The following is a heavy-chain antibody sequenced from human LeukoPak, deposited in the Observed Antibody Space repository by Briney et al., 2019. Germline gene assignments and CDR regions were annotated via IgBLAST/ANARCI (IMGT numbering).Heavy chain of an antibody. D-gene: IGHD3-16*02. CDR3: ARRIFGGVIVSPNDY. J-gene: IGHJ4*02. Sequence: GASVKVSCKASGYTFTGYYMHWVRQAPGQGLEWMGWINPNSGGTNYAQKFQGRVTMTRDTSISTAYMELSRLRSDDTAVYYCARRIFGGVIVSPNDYWGQGALVTVSS. CDR1: GYTFTGYY. CDR2: INPNSGGT. V-gene: IGHV1-2*02.